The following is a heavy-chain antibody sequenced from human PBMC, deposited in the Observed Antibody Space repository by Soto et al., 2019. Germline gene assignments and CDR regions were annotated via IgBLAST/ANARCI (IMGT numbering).Heavy chain of an antibody. J-gene: IGHJ3*02. CDR3: ARLREVDAFDI. V-gene: IGHV1-69*02. CDR2: IIPILGIA. CDR1: GGTFSSYT. Sequence: QVQLVQSGAEVKKPGSSVKVSCKASGGTFSSYTISWVRQAPGQGLEWMGRIIPILGIANYAQKFQGRVTITADKSTSTAYMELSSLRYEDTAVYYCARLREVDAFDIWGQGTMVTVSS. D-gene: IGHD1-26*01.